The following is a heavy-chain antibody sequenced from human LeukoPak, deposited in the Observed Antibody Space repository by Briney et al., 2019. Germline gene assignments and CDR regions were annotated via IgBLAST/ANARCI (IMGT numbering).Heavy chain of an antibody. V-gene: IGHV3-23*01. CDR2: ISGSGGST. Sequence: GGSLRLSCAASGFTFNSYAMSWVRQAPGKGLEWVSAISGSGGSTYYADSVKGRFTISRDNSKNTLYLQMNSLRAEDTAVYYCAKVTSDIVVVVAATAFDYWGQGTLVTVSS. CDR3: AKVTSDIVVVVAATAFDY. D-gene: IGHD2-15*01. J-gene: IGHJ4*02. CDR1: GFTFNSYA.